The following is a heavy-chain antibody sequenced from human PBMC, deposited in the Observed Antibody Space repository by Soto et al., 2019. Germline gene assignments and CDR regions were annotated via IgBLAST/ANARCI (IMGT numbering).Heavy chain of an antibody. CDR3: AKGRIVGATCHDY. Sequence: PGGSLRLSCAASGFTFSSYWMHWVRQAPGKGLEWVSRINDDGRRTSYADSVKGRFTISRDNAKNTLYLQMNGLRAEDTAVFYCAKGRIVGATCHDYWGQGTLVTVSS. CDR2: INDDGRRT. V-gene: IGHV3-74*01. J-gene: IGHJ4*02. D-gene: IGHD1-26*01. CDR1: GFTFSSYW.